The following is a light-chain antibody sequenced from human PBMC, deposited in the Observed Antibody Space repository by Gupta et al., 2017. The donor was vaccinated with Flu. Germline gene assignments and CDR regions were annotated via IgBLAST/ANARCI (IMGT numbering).Light chain of an antibody. Sequence: QTVVTQEPSLTVSPGGTVTLTCASSTGAVTSGYFPNWFQQKSGQAPRALIYRTNNKPSWTPARFSGSLRGGKAALTLSGVQPEDEDEYFCLLFYGGVHVFGGGTKLTVL. V-gene: IGLV7-43*01. CDR3: LLFYGGVHV. CDR1: TGAVTSGYF. CDR2: RTN. J-gene: IGLJ2*01.